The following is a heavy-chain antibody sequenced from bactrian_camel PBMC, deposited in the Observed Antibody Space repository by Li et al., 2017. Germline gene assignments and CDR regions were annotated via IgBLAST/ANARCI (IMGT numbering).Heavy chain of an antibody. J-gene: IGHJ4*01. CDR3: AVGVLSTY. V-gene: IGHV3S55*01. CDR1: GYTGVLHC. Sequence: HVQLVESGGGSVQAGGSLTLSCSSQGYTGVLHCMGWFRRGAGKDREEVATIHAGGTVHYADAVKGRFTISRDNAKNTLYLQMINLKPEDTAKYYCAVGVLSTYWGQGTQVTVS. CDR2: IHAGGTV.